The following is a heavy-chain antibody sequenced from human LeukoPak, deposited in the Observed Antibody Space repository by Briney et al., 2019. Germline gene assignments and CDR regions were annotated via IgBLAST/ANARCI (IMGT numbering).Heavy chain of an antibody. J-gene: IGHJ4*02. CDR2: IYYSGST. Sequence: PSETLSLTCTVSGGSISSYYWSWIRQPPGKGLEWIGSIYYSGSTYYNPSLKSRVTISVDTSKNQFSLKLSSVTAADTAVYYCARGGGSGYYHTNYFDYWGQGTLVTVSS. CDR1: GGSISSYY. V-gene: IGHV4-59*05. D-gene: IGHD3-22*01. CDR3: ARGGGSGYYHTNYFDY.